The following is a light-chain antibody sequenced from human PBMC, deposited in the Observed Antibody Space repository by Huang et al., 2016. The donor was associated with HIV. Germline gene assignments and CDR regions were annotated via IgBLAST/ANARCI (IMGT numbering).Light chain of an antibody. V-gene: IGKV1-9*01. CDR3: QQLNSYPPT. Sequence: IQLTQSPSSLSASVGDRVTITCRASQGISSYLAWYQQKPGKAPKLRIYAASTLQRGVPARFSGSGSGTDFTLTISSLQPEDFATYHCQQLNSYPPTFGQGTKVEIK. J-gene: IGKJ1*01. CDR1: QGISSY. CDR2: AAS.